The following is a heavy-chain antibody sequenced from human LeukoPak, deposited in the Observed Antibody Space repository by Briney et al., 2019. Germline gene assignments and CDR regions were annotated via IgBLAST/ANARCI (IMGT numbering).Heavy chain of an antibody. V-gene: IGHV1-8*01. D-gene: IGHD3-22*01. J-gene: IGHJ4*02. CDR2: MNPNSGNT. Sequence: ASVKVSCKASGYTFTSYDINWVRQATGQGREWMGWMNPNSGNTGYAQKFQGRVTMTRNTSISTAYMELSSLRSEDTAVYYCARLDYDSSGYYADYWGQGTLVTVSS. CDR3: ARLDYDSSGYYADY. CDR1: GYTFTSYD.